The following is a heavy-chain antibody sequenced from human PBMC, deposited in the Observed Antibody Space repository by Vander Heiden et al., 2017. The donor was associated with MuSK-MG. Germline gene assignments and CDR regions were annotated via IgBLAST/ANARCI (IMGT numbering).Heavy chain of an antibody. CDR2: IYYSGST. Sequence: QLQLQESGPGLVKPSETLSLTCTVSGGSISSSSYYWGWIRQPPGKGLEWIGSIYYSGSTYYTPSLKSRVTISVDTSKNQFSLKLSSVTAADTAVYYCAGRPALWFGGEFDYWGQGTLVTVSS. CDR3: AGRPALWFGGEFDY. CDR1: GGSISSSSYY. D-gene: IGHD3-10*01. J-gene: IGHJ4*02. V-gene: IGHV4-39*01.